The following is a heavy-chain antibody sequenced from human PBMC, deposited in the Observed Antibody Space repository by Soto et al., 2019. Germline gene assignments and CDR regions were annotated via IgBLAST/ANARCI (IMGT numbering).Heavy chain of an antibody. CDR1: GYTFTSSD. CDR2: MNPNTGNS. CDR3: AREGDVTVYDSDFYYFYGMDV. D-gene: IGHD5-12*01. J-gene: IGHJ6*02. V-gene: IGHV1-8*01. Sequence: QVQLVQSGAEVKKPGASVKVSCKASGYTFTSSDINWVRQAPGQGLEWMGWMNPNTGNSGFAQKFQGRVTMTSDTAISTAYMEPISVRYEETAVYYSAREGDVTVYDSDFYYFYGMDVWGQGTTVTVSS.